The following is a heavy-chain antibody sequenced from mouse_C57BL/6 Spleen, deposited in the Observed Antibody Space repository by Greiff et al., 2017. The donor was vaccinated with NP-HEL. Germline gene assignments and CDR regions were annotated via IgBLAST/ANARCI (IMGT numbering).Heavy chain of an antibody. CDR3: AKPVVARGYAMDY. CDR2: IWRGGST. CDR1: GFSLTSYG. J-gene: IGHJ4*01. Sequence: QVQLKESGPGLVQPSQSLSITCTVSGFSLTSYGVHWVRQSPGKGLEWLGVIWRGGSTDYNAAFMSRLSITKDNSKSQVFFKMNSLQADDTAIYYGAKPVVARGYAMDYWGQGTSVTVSS. V-gene: IGHV2-5*01. D-gene: IGHD1-1*01.